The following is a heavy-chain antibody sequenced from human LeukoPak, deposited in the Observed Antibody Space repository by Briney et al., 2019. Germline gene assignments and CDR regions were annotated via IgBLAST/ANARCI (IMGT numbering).Heavy chain of an antibody. J-gene: IGHJ4*02. CDR3: ARGSKQQLPQDY. CDR1: GFTFSSYG. CDR2: ISYDGSNK. V-gene: IGHV3-30*03. Sequence: GGALRLSCAATGFTFSSYGMHWVRQAPGKGLDWVAVISYDGSNKYYADSVKGRFTISRDNSKNTLYLQMNSLRAEDTAVYYCARGSKQQLPQDYWGQGTLVTVSS. D-gene: IGHD6-13*01.